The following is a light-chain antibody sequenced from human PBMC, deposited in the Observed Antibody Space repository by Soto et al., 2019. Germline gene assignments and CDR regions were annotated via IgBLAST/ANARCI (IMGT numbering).Light chain of an antibody. CDR3: QQYNNWPFT. J-gene: IGKJ3*01. V-gene: IGKV3-15*01. CDR2: GSS. CDR1: QSISSN. Sequence: EIGMTQSPATLSVSPAERATLSCRASQSISSNLAWYQQKPGQAPVLVIYGSSTRAAGIPATFSGSGSVTEFTLAISSLQSDYFAVYYCQQYNNWPFTFGPETKVDIK.